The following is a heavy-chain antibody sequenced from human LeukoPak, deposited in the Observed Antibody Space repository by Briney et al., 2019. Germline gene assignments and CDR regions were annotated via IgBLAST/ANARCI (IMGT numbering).Heavy chain of an antibody. J-gene: IGHJ4*02. D-gene: IGHD3-3*01. CDR2: ISGSDDST. CDR1: GFTFSANA. CDR3: ARGPFWSGYYDD. V-gene: IGHV3-23*01. Sequence: PGGSLRLSCAASGFTFSANAMSWVRQAPGKGLEWISAISGSDDSTYYADSVKGRFTISRDNARNSLYLQMNSLRAEDTAVYYCARGPFWSGYYDDWGQGTLVTVSS.